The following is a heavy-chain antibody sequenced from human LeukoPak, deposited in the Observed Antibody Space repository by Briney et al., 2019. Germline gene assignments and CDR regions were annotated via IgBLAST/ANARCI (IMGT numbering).Heavy chain of an antibody. CDR1: GFTFSTYS. CDR2: ISGSSDNI. CDR3: ARDLNWAFDY. D-gene: IGHD7-27*01. Sequence: GGSLRLSCAASGFTFSTYSMNWVRQAPGKGLEWVSYISGSSDNIQYADSVKGRFTISRDNAKSSLYLQMNSLRDEDTAVYFCARDLNWAFDYWGQGTLVTVSS. V-gene: IGHV3-48*02. J-gene: IGHJ4*02.